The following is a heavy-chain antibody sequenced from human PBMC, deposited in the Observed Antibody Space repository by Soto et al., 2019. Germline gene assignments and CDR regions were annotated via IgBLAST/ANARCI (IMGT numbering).Heavy chain of an antibody. CDR3: ARDPAP. J-gene: IGHJ5*02. Sequence: QVQLQESGPGLVKPSETLSLTCTVSGGSITRGGYYWSWIRQHPGKGLEWIGYIYNSGTTYYNPSLKNRVTISVDTSKNQFSRKLTSVTAADTAVYYCARDPAPWGQGTLVTVSS. V-gene: IGHV4-31*03. CDR1: GGSITRGGYY. CDR2: IYNSGTT.